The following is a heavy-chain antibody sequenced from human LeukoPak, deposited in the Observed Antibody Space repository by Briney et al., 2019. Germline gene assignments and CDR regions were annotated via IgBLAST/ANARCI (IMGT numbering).Heavy chain of an antibody. CDR1: GASISNSNW. J-gene: IGHJ4*02. D-gene: IGHD4-17*01. CDR3: SSDYGDYDY. CDR2: IYHSGST. Sequence: SETLSLTCAVAGASISNSNWWTWVRQPPGKGLEWIGEIYHSGSTNYKPSLKSRATISVDKSKNQFSLKLSSVTAADTAVYYCSSDYGDYDYWGQGTLVTVSS. V-gene: IGHV4-4*02.